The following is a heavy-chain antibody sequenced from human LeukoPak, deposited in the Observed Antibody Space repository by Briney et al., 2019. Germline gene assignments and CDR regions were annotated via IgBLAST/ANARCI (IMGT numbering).Heavy chain of an antibody. CDR2: IIPIFGTA. V-gene: IGHV1-69*05. CDR3: ARDPRGVAGWGYFDY. CDR1: GGTFSSYA. D-gene: IGHD6-19*01. J-gene: IGHJ4*02. Sequence: SVKVSCKASGGTFSSYAISWVRQAPGQGLEWMGGIIPIFGTANYAQKFQGRVTVTTDESTSTAYMELSSLRSEDTAVYYCARDPRGVAGWGYFDYWGQGTLVTVSS.